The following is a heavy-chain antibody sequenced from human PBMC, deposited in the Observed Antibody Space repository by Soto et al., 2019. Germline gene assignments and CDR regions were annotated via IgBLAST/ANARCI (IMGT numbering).Heavy chain of an antibody. V-gene: IGHV1-69*12. J-gene: IGHJ4*02. D-gene: IGHD6-6*01. CDR1: RNTFRTYS. CDR2: IIPILGKP. Sequence: QVQLVQSGAEVKKPGSSVKVSCKTSRNTFRTYSVNWVRQAPGQGLEWMGGIIPILGKPNYAQNFQGRVTITAAEATSTVDLELRSLRSEDTAGSYCATLWGIAALDSGGQGTRVTVSS. CDR3: ATLWGIAALDS.